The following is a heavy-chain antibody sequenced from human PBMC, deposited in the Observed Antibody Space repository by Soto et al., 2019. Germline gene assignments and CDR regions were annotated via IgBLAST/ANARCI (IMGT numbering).Heavy chain of an antibody. V-gene: IGHV3-23*01. D-gene: IGHD2-21*01. Sequence: EVQLLDSGGDLAQPGGSLRLSCTASGFTFSSFGMAWVRQAPGQVLAWVSAISGSGDSSYYPDSVKDRFTISRDNPTNTLYLQMNNLRDEDTAVYYCAKGGIGMVSHKHHFDHWGQGTQVTVSS. CDR2: ISGSGDSS. J-gene: IGHJ4*02. CDR3: AKGGIGMVSHKHHFDH. CDR1: GFTFSSFG.